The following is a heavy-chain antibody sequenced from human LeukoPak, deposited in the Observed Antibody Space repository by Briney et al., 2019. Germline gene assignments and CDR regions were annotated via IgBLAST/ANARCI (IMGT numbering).Heavy chain of an antibody. J-gene: IGHJ4*02. Sequence: RAGESLKISCKGSGYGFTNYWIVWVRQMPGKGLEWMGIIYPGDSDTRYSPSLQGQVTISADKSISTAYLQWSSLKASDTAMYYCARRARDLLGTTNYFDYWGQGTLVTVSS. CDR3: ARRARDLLGTTNYFDY. V-gene: IGHV5-51*01. D-gene: IGHD1-26*01. CDR2: IYPGDSDT. CDR1: GYGFTNYW.